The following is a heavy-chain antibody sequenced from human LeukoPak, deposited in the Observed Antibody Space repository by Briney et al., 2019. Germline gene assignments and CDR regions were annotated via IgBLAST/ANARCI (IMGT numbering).Heavy chain of an antibody. Sequence: GGSLRLSWAASGFTFNNYWIHWVRHVPGKGLVWVSRINNDGSSASYVDSVKGRFTISRDNAKNTLFLQMNSLRAEDTAVYYCARRGTGHGMDVWGQGTTVIASS. CDR3: ARRGTGHGMDV. J-gene: IGHJ6*02. V-gene: IGHV3-74*01. D-gene: IGHD1-1*01. CDR2: INNDGSSA. CDR1: GFTFNNYW.